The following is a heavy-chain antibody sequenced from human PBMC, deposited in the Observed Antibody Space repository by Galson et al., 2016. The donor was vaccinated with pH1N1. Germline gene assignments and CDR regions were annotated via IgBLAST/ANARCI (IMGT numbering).Heavy chain of an antibody. CDR2: INPGDGSV. Sequence: SVKVSCKASASTFSRYYIHWVREAPGQGLQWMGIINPGDGSVIYAQKFHDRVTMTRDMTTTTVYMEISSLTSKETVIYYCATYSSSSGDPAWCKGTLVTGSS. CDR1: ASTFSRYY. D-gene: IGHD3-22*01. V-gene: IGHV1-46*01. J-gene: IGHJ4*02. CDR3: ATYSSSSGDPA.